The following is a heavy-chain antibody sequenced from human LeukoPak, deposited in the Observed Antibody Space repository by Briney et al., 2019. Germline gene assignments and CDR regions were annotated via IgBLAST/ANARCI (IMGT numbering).Heavy chain of an antibody. V-gene: IGHV4-4*07. CDR2: IYTSGST. D-gene: IGHD3-3*01. Sequence: SETLSLTCTVSGGSISSYYWSWIRQPAGKGLEWIGRIYTSGSTNYNPSLKSRVTMSVDTSKNQFSLKLSSVTAADTAVYYCARTLLEWLSDDAFDIWGQGTMVTVSS. CDR1: GGSISSYY. CDR3: ARTLLEWLSDDAFDI. J-gene: IGHJ3*02.